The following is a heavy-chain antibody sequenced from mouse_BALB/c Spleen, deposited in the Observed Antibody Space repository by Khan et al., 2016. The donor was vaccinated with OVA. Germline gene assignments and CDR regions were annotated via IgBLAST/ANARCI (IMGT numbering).Heavy chain of an antibody. V-gene: IGHV3-2*02. J-gene: IGHJ2*01. D-gene: IGHD1-1*01. CDR2: ISYSGRT. CDR1: GYSITSDYA. CDR3: ARSVTITTVVATDFDY. Sequence: EVQLQESGPGLVKPSQSLSLTCTVTGYSITSDYAWNWIRQFPENKLEWMGYISYSGRTSYNPSLKSRISITRDTSKNQFFLQLNSVTTEDAATYYCARSVTITTVVATDFDYWGQGTTRTVSS.